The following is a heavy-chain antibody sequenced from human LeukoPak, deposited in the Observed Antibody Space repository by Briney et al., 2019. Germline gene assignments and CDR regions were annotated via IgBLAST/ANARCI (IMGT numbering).Heavy chain of an antibody. CDR3: AKDLADGGGWELLEPYFDY. D-gene: IGHD1-26*01. CDR1: GFTFSSYA. Sequence: GSLRLSCAASGFTFSSYAMSWVRQAPGKGLEWVSSITIRGDGTYYADSVEGRFTISRDNSKNTLYLQMNSLRAEDTAVYYCAKDLADGGGWELLEPYFDYWGQGTLVTVSS. CDR2: ITIRGDGT. J-gene: IGHJ4*02. V-gene: IGHV3-23*01.